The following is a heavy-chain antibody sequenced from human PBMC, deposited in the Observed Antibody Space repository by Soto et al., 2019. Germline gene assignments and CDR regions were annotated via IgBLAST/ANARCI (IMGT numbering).Heavy chain of an antibody. D-gene: IGHD5-12*01. V-gene: IGHV4-59*01. CDR3: ARDRRDGYKRYFEX. CDR2: ISFSGAT. Sequence: AETLSLTCTVSGVSITSYFWSWIRQTPGRGLDWILSISFSGATYINPALKGRAALSVDTSEKHLSLTLNSVTSADTAVYFCARDRRDGYKRYFEXWGQGNQVTVSX. CDR1: GVSITSYF. J-gene: IGHJ4*02.